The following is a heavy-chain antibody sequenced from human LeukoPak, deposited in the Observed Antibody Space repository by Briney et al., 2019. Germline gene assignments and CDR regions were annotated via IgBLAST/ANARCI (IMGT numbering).Heavy chain of an antibody. CDR3: ARRSWDYGGSYFDY. D-gene: IGHD4-23*01. V-gene: IGHV4-34*01. Sequence: SETLSLTCAVYGGSFSGYYWSWIRQPPGKGLEWIGEINHSGSTNYNPSLKSRVTISVDTSKNQFSLKLSSVTAADTAVYYCARRSWDYGGSYFDYWGQGTLVTVSS. CDR1: GGSFSGYY. CDR2: INHSGST. J-gene: IGHJ4*02.